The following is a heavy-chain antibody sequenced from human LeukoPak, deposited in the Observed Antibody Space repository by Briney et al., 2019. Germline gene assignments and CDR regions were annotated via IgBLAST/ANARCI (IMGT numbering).Heavy chain of an antibody. V-gene: IGHV3-7*01. D-gene: IGHD2-15*01. CDR1: GFTFSNYW. CDR2: IKQDGSEK. J-gene: IGHJ6*02. Sequence: PGGSLRLSCAASGFTFSNYWMSWVRQAPGKGLEWVANIKQDGSEKCYVDSVKGRFTISRDNAKNSLYLQMNRLRAEDTAVYYCARDRWELLSNSYHYCGLDVWGQGTTVTVSS. CDR3: ARDRWELLSNSYHYCGLDV.